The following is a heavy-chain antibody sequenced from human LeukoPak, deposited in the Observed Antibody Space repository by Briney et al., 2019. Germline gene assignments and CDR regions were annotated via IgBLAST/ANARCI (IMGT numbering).Heavy chain of an antibody. Sequence: GGSLRLSCAASGFTFSSYAMHWVRQAPGKGLKWVAVISYDGSNKYYADSVKGRFTISRDNSKNTLYLQMNSLRAEDTAVYYCASPRRAFDIWGQGTMVTVSS. CDR2: ISYDGSNK. V-gene: IGHV3-30*01. CDR1: GFTFSSYA. J-gene: IGHJ3*02. CDR3: ASPRRAFDI.